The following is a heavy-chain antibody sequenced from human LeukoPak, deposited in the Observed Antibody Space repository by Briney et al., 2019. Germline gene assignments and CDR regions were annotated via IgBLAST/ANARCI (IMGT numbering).Heavy chain of an antibody. D-gene: IGHD1-14*01. J-gene: IGHJ3*02. V-gene: IGHV1-69*13. CDR2: IIPIFGTA. CDR1: GGTFSSYA. CDR3: ARGISELTDAFDI. Sequence: ASVTVSYMASGGTFSSYAISWVRQAPGQGLEWMGGIIPIFGTANYAQKFQGRVTITADESTSTAYMELSSLRSEDTAVYYCARGISELTDAFDIWGQGTMVTVSS.